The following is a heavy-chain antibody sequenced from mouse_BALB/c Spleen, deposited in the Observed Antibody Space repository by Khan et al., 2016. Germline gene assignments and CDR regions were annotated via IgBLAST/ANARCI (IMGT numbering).Heavy chain of an antibody. CDR3: SRGLGRGYFDY. J-gene: IGHJ2*01. Sequence: QVQLQQSGAELMKPGASVKISCKATGYTFSTYWIEWVKQRPGHGLEWIGEILPGSGSINYNEKFKGKATFTADTSSNTAYMQLSRLTSEDSAVYYCSRGLGRGYFDYWGHGTTLTVSS. V-gene: IGHV1-9*01. CDR2: ILPGSGSI. CDR1: GYTFSTYW.